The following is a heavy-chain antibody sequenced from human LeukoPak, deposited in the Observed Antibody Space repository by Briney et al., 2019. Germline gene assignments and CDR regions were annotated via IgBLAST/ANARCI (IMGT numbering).Heavy chain of an antibody. CDR1: GFTLGSYE. Sequence: GGSLRLSCAASGFTLGSYEMNWVRQAPGKGLEWVSYISIGGGDTRYADSVKGRFIVSRDDAQNALYLQMNSLTAEDTALYFCARERSQCGGDCHDLWGQGTLVTVSS. J-gene: IGHJ5*02. CDR3: ARERSQCGGDCHDL. V-gene: IGHV3-48*03. CDR2: ISIGGGDT. D-gene: IGHD2-21*02.